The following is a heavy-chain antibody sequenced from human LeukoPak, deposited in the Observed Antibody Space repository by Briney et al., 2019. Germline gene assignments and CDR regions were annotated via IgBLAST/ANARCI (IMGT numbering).Heavy chain of an antibody. CDR1: GYTPTAYY. J-gene: IGHJ5*02. Sequence: ASVKVSCKASGYTPTAYYIYWVRQAPGQGLEWMGRINPNSGGTDYAQNFQGRVTMTRDTSISTAYMELSRLGSDDTAVYYCATGYCSGGTCYLVENWLDPWGQGTLVTVSS. CDR3: ATGYCSGGTCYLVENWLDP. D-gene: IGHD2-15*01. CDR2: INPNSGGT. V-gene: IGHV1-2*06.